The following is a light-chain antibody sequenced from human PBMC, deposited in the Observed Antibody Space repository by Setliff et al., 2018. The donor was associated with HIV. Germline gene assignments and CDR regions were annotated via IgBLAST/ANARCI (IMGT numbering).Light chain of an antibody. V-gene: IGLV2-14*01. J-gene: IGLJ1*01. CDR3: SSYAITNTLP. CDR2: EVR. Sequence: QSALAQPASVSGSPGQSITISCTGTSRDVGGYNYVSWYQQHPGKAPKLIIYEVRNRPSGVSSRFSGSKSGNTAPLTISGLQTEDEADYYCSSYAITNTLPFGTGTKVTV. CDR1: SRDVGGYNY.